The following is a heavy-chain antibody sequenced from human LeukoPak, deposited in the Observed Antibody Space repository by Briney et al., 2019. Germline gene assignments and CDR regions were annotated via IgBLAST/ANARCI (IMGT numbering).Heavy chain of an antibody. Sequence: ASVKVSCKASGGTFSSYAISWVRQAPGQGLEWMGGIIPIFGTANYAQKFQGRVTITADESTSTAYMELSSLRSEDTAVYYCARGGFYFHYYDSSGYLDWGQGTLVTVSS. V-gene: IGHV1-69*13. CDR1: GGTFSSYA. J-gene: IGHJ4*02. D-gene: IGHD3-22*01. CDR2: IIPIFGTA. CDR3: ARGGFYFHYYDSSGYLD.